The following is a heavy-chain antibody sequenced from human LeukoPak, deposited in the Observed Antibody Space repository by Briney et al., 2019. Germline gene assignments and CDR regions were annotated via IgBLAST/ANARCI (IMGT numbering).Heavy chain of an antibody. Sequence: GGSLRLSCAASGFTFSSYAMSWVRQAPGKGLEWVSAISGSGGSTYYADSVKGRFTISRDNSKNTLYLQMNSLRAEDTAVYYCAKGRSIVGGTRVDYWGQGTLVTVSS. CDR2: ISGSGGST. CDR3: AKGRSIVGGTRVDY. J-gene: IGHJ4*02. V-gene: IGHV3-23*01. CDR1: GFTFSSYA. D-gene: IGHD1-26*01.